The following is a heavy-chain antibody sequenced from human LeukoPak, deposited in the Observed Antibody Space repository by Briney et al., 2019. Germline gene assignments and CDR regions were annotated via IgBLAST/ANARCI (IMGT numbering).Heavy chain of an antibody. CDR2: IIPIFGTA. CDR3: ARIYDFWSGYYIYDAFDI. Sequence: SVKVSCKASGGTFSSHAISWVRQAPGQGLEWMGGIIPIFGTANYAQKFQGRVTITTDESTSTAYMELSSLRSEDTAVYYCARIYDFWSGYYIYDAFDIWGQGTMVTVSS. D-gene: IGHD3-3*01. J-gene: IGHJ3*02. CDR1: GGTFSSHA. V-gene: IGHV1-69*05.